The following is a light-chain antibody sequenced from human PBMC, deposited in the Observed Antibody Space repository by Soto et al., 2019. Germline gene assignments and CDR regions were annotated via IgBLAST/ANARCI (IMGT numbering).Light chain of an antibody. CDR3: QQRSNWPPTWT. V-gene: IGKV3-11*01. J-gene: IGKJ1*01. CDR2: VAS. Sequence: EIVLTQSPATLSLSPGERATLSCRASQSVSTYLAWYQQKPGQAPRLLIYVASNRATGIPARFSGSGSGTDFTLTISSLEPEDFAVYYCQQRSNWPPTWTFGQGTKVEI. CDR1: QSVSTY.